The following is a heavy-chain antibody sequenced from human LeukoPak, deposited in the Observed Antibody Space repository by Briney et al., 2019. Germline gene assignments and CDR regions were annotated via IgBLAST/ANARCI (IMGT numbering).Heavy chain of an antibody. CDR1: GFTVSSNY. CDR2: IYSGGST. CDR3: ARGGIAAAGPYAFDI. V-gene: IGHV3-66*01. J-gene: IGHJ3*02. D-gene: IGHD6-13*01. Sequence: PGGSLRLSCAASGFTVSSNYMSWVRQAPGKGLEWVSVIYSGGSTYYADSVKGRFTISRDNSKNTLYLQMNSLRAEDTAVYYCARGGIAAAGPYAFDIWGQGTMVTVSS.